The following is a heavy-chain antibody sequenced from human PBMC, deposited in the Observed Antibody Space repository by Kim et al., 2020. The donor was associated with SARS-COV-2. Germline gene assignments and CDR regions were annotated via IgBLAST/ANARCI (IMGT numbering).Heavy chain of an antibody. CDR1: GFTFSSYA. CDR3: ARDGSGSYYNYVRIYFQH. Sequence: GGSLRLSCAASGFTFSSYAMHWVRQAPGKGLEWVAVISYDGSNKYYADSVKGRFTISRDNSKNTLYLQMNSLRAEDTAVYYCARDGSGSYYNYVRIYFQHWGQGTLVTVSS. J-gene: IGHJ1*01. V-gene: IGHV3-30*04. D-gene: IGHD3-10*01. CDR2: ISYDGSNK.